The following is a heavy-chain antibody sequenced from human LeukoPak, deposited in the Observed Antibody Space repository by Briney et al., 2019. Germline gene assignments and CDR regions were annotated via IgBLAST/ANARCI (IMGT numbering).Heavy chain of an antibody. CDR3: ARDQYNWNYGDKYYFDY. J-gene: IGHJ4*02. V-gene: IGHV1-18*01. CDR1: GYTFTSYG. CDR2: ISAYNGNT. D-gene: IGHD1-7*01. Sequence: ASVEVSCKASGYTFTSYGISWVRQAPGQGLEWMGWISAYNGNTNYAQKLQGRVTMTTDTSTSTAYMELRSLRSDDTAVYYCARDQYNWNYGDKYYFDYWGQGTLVTVSS.